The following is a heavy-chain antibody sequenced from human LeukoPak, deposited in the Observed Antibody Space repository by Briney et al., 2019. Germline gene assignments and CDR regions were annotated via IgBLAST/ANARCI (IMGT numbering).Heavy chain of an antibody. CDR3: ARAGGLRIAVAPIDC. D-gene: IGHD6-19*01. CDR2: IYSGGGA. V-gene: IGHV3-53*01. J-gene: IGHJ4*02. Sequence: GGSLRLSCAASGFTVSSNYMSWVRQAPGKGLEWVSVIYSGGGAFYADSVKGRFTISRDNSKNMLYLQMNSLRAEDTAVYYCARAGGLRIAVAPIDCWGQGTLVTVSS. CDR1: GFTVSSNY.